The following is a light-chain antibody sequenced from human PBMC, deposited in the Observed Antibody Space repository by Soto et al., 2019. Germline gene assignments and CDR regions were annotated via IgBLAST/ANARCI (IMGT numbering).Light chain of an antibody. CDR1: SSNLGNNY. CDR2: DNN. Sequence: QSVLTQPPSVSAAPGQTVTISCSGSSSNLGNNYVSWYQQLPGTAPKLLIYDNNKRPSRIPDRSSGSKSGTSATLGITGLQTGDEADDYCGTWDSSLSVVVFGGGTKVTVL. V-gene: IGLV1-51*01. J-gene: IGLJ2*01. CDR3: GTWDSSLSVVV.